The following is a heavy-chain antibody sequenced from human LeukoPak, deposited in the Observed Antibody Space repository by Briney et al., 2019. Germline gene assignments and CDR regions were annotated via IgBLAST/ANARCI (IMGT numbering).Heavy chain of an antibody. V-gene: IGHV3-23*01. J-gene: IGHJ4*02. CDR2: ISGSGGST. D-gene: IGHD2-2*01. CDR1: GFTFSSYA. Sequence: GGSLRLSCAASGFTFSSYAMSWVSQAPGKGLEWVSAISGSGGSTYYADSVKGRFTISRDNSKNTLYLQMNSLRAEDTAVYYCAKGYCSSTSCYPFDYWGQGTLVTVSS. CDR3: AKGYCSSTSCYPFDY.